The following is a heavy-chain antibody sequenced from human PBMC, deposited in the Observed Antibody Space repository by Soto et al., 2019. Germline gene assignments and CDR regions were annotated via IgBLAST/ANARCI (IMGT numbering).Heavy chain of an antibody. J-gene: IGHJ4*02. CDR3: ARWRYLDY. V-gene: IGHV3-23*01. D-gene: IGHD2-15*01. CDR2: ISGSDGKT. CDR1: GFSFGSYA. Sequence: PVGSLRLSCAASGFSFGSYALSWVRQAPGKGLEWVSTISGSDGKTFYADSVKGRFSISRDTSQTTLYLQMNSLRADDTAIYYCARWRYLDYWGQGTRVTVSS.